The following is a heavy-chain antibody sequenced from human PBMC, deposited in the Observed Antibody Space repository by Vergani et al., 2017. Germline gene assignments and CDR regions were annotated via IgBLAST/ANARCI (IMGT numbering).Heavy chain of an antibody. CDR3: AQRGYCSSTSCLIDY. CDR2: ISGSGGST. V-gene: IGHV3-23*01. Sequence: TASGFTFSSYAMSWVRQAPGKGLEWVSAISGSGGSTYYADSVKGRFTISRDNSKNTLYLQMNSLRAEDTAVYYCAQRGYCSSTSCLIDYWGQGTLVTVSS. D-gene: IGHD2-2*01. J-gene: IGHJ4*02. CDR1: GFTFSSYA.